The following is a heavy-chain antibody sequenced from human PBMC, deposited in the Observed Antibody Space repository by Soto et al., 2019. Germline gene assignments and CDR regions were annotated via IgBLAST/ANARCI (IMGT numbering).Heavy chain of an antibody. CDR3: DSSGYYPFDY. D-gene: IGHD3-22*01. Sequence: SETLSLTCAVYGGSFSGYYLNWIRQPPGKGLEWIGEINHSGSTNYNPSLKSRVTISVDTSKNQFSLKLSSVTAADTAVYYYDSSGYYPFDYWGQGTLVTVSS. CDR2: INHSGST. V-gene: IGHV4-34*01. CDR1: GGSFSGYY. J-gene: IGHJ4*02.